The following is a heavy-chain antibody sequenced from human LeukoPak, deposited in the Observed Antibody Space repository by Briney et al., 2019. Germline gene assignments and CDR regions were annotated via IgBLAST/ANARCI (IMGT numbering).Heavy chain of an antibody. CDR2: ISYDGSNK. V-gene: IGHV3-30*18. J-gene: IGHJ6*02. Sequence: GGSLRLSCAASGFTFSSYGMHWVRQAPGKGLEWVAVISYDGSNKYYADSVKGRFTISRNNSKNTLYLQMNSLRAEDTAVYYCAKGTRDYYYYGMDVWGQGTTVTVSS. CDR1: GFTFSSYG. CDR3: AKGTRDYYYYGMDV.